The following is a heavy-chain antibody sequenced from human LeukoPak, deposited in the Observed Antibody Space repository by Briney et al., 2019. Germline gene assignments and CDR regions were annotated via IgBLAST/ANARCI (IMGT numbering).Heavy chain of an antibody. CDR2: ISYSGST. CDR1: GGSISSYY. V-gene: IGHV4-59*08. J-gene: IGHJ5*02. Sequence: PSETLSLTCTVSGGSISSYYWSWIRQPPGKGLEWIGYISYSGSTNYNPSLKSRVTIPVDTSKNQFSLKLTSVTAADTAVYYCARHSICFDPWGQGTLVTVSS. CDR3: ARHSICFDP.